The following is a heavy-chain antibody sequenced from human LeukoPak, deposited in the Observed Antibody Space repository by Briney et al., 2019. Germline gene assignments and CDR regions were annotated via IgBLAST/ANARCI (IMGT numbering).Heavy chain of an antibody. CDR2: ISYDGSNK. CDR1: VLTFSSYG. Sequence: PGGSLRLSCAASVLTFSSYGMHWVRQAPDKGLEWVAGISYDGSNKYYADSVKGRFTISRDNSKNTLFLQMNSLRAEDTAVYYCAKDLGYCGVGSCTTIDYWGQGTLVTVSS. J-gene: IGHJ4*02. D-gene: IGHD2-15*01. V-gene: IGHV3-30*18. CDR3: AKDLGYCGVGSCTTIDY.